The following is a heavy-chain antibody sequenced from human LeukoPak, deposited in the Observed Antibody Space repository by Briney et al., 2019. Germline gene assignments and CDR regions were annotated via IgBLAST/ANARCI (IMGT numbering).Heavy chain of an antibody. Sequence: GASVKVSCKASGYTFKTYGISWVRQAPGQGFEWMGWISAYNGNTNYAQKFQGRVTMTTETSTSTAYMELRSLRSDDTAFYYCARDTVVVRPGWFDPWGQGTLVIVSS. CDR1: GYTFKTYG. CDR2: ISAYNGNT. V-gene: IGHV1-18*01. J-gene: IGHJ5*02. CDR3: ARDTVVVRPGWFDP. D-gene: IGHD2-15*01.